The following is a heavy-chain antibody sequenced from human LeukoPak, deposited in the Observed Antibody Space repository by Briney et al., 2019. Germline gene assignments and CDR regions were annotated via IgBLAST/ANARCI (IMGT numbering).Heavy chain of an antibody. CDR3: ARVRWASPNWFDP. J-gene: IGHJ5*02. CDR2: ISSSSSYI. Sequence: GGSLRLSCAASGFTFSSYSMNWVRQAPGKGLEWVSSISSSSSYIYYADSVKGRFTISRDNAKNSLYLQMNSLRAEDTAVYYCARVRWASPNWFDPWGQGTLATVSS. V-gene: IGHV3-21*01. D-gene: IGHD4-23*01. CDR1: GFTFSSYS.